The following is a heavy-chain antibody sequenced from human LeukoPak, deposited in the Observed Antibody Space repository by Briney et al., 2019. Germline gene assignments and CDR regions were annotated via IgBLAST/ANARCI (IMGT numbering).Heavy chain of an antibody. V-gene: IGHV1-69*02. CDR1: GGTFSSYT. J-gene: IGHJ4*02. Sequence: ASVKVSCKASGGTFSSYTISWVRQAPGQGLEWMGRIIPILGIANYAQKFQGRVTITADKSTSTAYMELSSLRSEDTAVHYCAIANYDFWSGYYPPDYWGQGTLVTVSS. D-gene: IGHD3-3*01. CDR3: AIANYDFWSGYYPPDY. CDR2: IIPILGIA.